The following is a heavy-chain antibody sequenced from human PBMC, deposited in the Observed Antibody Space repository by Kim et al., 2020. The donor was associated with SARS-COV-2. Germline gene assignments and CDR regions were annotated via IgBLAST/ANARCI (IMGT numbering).Heavy chain of an antibody. D-gene: IGHD3-9*01. V-gene: IGHV4-59*01. CDR2: IYYSGST. Sequence: SETLSLTCTVSGGSISSYYWSWIRQPLGKGLEWIGYIYYSGSTNYNPSLKSRVTISVDTSKNQFSLKLSSVTAADTAVYYCARGGSNVLRYFDWPHYYYYYGMDVWGQGTTVTVSS. CDR3: ARGGSNVLRYFDWPHYYYYYGMDV. J-gene: IGHJ6*02. CDR1: GGSISSYY.